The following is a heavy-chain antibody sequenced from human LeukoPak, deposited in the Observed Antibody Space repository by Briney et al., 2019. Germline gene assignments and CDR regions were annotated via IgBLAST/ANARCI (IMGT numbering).Heavy chain of an antibody. CDR2: ISAYNGNT. J-gene: IGHJ4*02. CDR1: GYTFTSYG. V-gene: IGHV1-18*01. Sequence: ASVKGSCKASGYTFTSYGISWVRQAPGQGLEWMGWISAYNGNTNYAQKLQGRVTMTTDTSTSTAYMELRSLRSDDTAVYYCARSFLEWLPHTTEDYWGQGTLVTVSS. D-gene: IGHD3-3*01. CDR3: ARSFLEWLPHTTEDY.